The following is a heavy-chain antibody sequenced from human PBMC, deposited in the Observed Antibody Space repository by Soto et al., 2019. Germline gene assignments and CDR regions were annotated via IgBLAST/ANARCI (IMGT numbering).Heavy chain of an antibody. CDR2: ISYSETT. J-gene: IGHJ5*02. CDR1: GGSVSSPGFH. D-gene: IGHD1-26*01. CDR3: ARHSSPYSYSDWFDP. V-gene: IGHV4-39*01. Sequence: QLQLHESGPRLVKPSETLSLTCTVSGGSVSSPGFHWGWIRQPPGKGLQWVGTISYSETTYSNPSPTRRVTLSVDTSKNQSSLKLSSVTAADTAVYYCARHSSPYSYSDWFDPWGQGTLVTVSS.